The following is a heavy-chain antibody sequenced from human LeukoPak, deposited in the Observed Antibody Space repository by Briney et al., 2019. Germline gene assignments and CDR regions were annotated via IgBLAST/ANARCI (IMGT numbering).Heavy chain of an antibody. CDR2: IKQDGSDK. Sequence: GGSLRLSCAASGFTFSSSWISWVRQAPGKGLEWVAHIKQDGSDKYYVDSVKGRFTISRDNAKNSLYLQMNSLRADDTAMYYCARHSSGSYYTYWGQGNLVTVSS. CDR3: ARHSSGSYYTY. D-gene: IGHD3-10*01. J-gene: IGHJ4*02. CDR1: GFTFSSSW. V-gene: IGHV3-7*01.